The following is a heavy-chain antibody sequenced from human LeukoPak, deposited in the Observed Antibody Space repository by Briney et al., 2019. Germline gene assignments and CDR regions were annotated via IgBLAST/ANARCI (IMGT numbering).Heavy chain of an antibody. CDR3: ATIRDGYNYFDY. V-gene: IGHV1-69*06. Sequence: SVKVSCKASGGTFSSYAISWVRQAPGQGLEWMGGIIPIFGTANYAQKFQGRVTMTEDTSTDTAYMELSSLRSEDTAVYYCATIRDGYNYFDYWGQGTLVTVSS. CDR1: GGTFSSYA. CDR2: IIPIFGTA. J-gene: IGHJ4*02. D-gene: IGHD5-24*01.